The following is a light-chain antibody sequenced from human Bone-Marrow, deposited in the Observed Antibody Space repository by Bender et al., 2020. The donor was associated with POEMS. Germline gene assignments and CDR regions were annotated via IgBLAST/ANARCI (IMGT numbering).Light chain of an antibody. CDR2: KDT. CDR3: YTAADSNLV. V-gene: IGLV3-27*01. CDR1: VLATKY. J-gene: IGLJ3*02. Sequence: SYELTQPSSVSVSAGQTARITCSGDVLATKYARWFQQKPGQAPVQVIYKDTDRLSGIPERFSGSSSGTTVTLTISGAQVEDEGDYYCYTAADSNLVFGGGTKLTVL.